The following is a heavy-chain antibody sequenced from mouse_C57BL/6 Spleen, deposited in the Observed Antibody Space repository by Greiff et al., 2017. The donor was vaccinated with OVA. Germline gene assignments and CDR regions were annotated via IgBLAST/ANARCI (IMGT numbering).Heavy chain of an antibody. J-gene: IGHJ2*01. CDR2: ISSGGSYT. CDR1: GFTFSSYG. CDR3: ARVALYYFDY. V-gene: IGHV5-6*02. Sequence: EVMLVESGGDLVKPGGSLKLSCAASGFTFSSYGMSWVRQTPDKRLEWVATISSGGSYTYYPDSVKGRFTISRDNAKNTLYLQMSSLKSEDTAMYYCARVALYYFDYWGQGTTLTVSS.